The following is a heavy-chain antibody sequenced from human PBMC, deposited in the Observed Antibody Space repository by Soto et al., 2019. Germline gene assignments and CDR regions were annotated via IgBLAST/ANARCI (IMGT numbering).Heavy chain of an antibody. J-gene: IGHJ5*02. D-gene: IGHD2-2*01. CDR2: IYHSGST. CDR3: ARVPDR. CDR1: GGSIRGGGYS. Sequence: PSETLSLPCAVSGGSIRGGGYSWSWIRQPPGKGLEWIGYIYHSGSTYYNPSLKSRVTISVDRSKNQFSLKLSSVTAADTAVYYCARVPDRWGQGTLVTVSS. V-gene: IGHV4-30-2*01.